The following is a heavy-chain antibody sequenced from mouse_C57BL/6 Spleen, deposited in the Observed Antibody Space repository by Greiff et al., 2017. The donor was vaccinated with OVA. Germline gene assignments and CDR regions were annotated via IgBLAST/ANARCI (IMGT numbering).Heavy chain of an antibody. V-gene: IGHV1-22*01. CDR3: ARKGSPMVTEGFAY. CDR1: GYTFTDYN. D-gene: IGHD2-2*01. J-gene: IGHJ3*01. CDR2: INPNNGGT. Sequence: EVQLQESGPELVKPGASVKMSCKASGYTFTDYNMHWVKQSHGKSLEWIGYINPNNGGTSYNQKFKGKATLTVNKSSSTAYMELRSLTSEDSAVYYCARKGSPMVTEGFAYWGQGTLVTVSA.